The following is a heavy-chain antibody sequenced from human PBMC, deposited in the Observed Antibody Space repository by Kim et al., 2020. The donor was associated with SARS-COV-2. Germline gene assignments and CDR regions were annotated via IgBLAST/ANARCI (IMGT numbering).Heavy chain of an antibody. CDR2: IYAGDSDT. CDR1: GYSFTSYW. J-gene: IGHJ4*02. V-gene: IGHV5-51*01. D-gene: IGHD3-9*01. Sequence: GESLKISCKGSGYSFTSYWISWVRQMPGKGLEWVWVIYAGDSDTRYSASFQGQFTISADKSISTPYLQWSSLKAADTAMYYCARVRWDYDILTGYYYLDYWDQGTLVTVSS. CDR3: ARVRWDYDILTGYYYLDY.